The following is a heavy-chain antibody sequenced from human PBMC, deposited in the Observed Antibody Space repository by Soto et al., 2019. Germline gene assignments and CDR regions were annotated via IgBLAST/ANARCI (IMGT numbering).Heavy chain of an antibody. J-gene: IGHJ6*02. CDR3: ARGGNYYYGMDV. CDR2: INHSGST. V-gene: IGHV4-34*01. D-gene: IGHD3-10*01. CDR1: GGSFSGYY. Sequence: SETLSLTCAVYGGSFSGYYWSWIRHPPGKGQEWIGEINHSGSTNYNPSLKSRVTISVDTSKNQFSLQLSSVTVADTAVYYCARGGNYYYGMDVWGQGTTVTVSS.